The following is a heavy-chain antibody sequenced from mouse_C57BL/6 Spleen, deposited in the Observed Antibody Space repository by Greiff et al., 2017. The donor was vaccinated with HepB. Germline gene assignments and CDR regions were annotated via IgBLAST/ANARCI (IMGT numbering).Heavy chain of an antibody. V-gene: IGHV1-64*01. CDR1: GYTFTSYW. Sequence: VKLQQPGAELVKPGASVKLSCKASGYTFTSYWMHWVKQRPGQGLEWIGMIHPNSGSTNYNEKFKSKATLTVDKSSSTASMQLSSLTSEDSAVYYCARQRDYYAMDYWGQGTSVTVSS. CDR3: ARQRDYYAMDY. J-gene: IGHJ4*01. CDR2: IHPNSGST.